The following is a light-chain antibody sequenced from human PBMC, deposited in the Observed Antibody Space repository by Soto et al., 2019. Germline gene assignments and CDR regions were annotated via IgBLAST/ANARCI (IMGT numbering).Light chain of an antibody. Sequence: DIQMTQSPSSVSASVGDRVTITCRASQSISSYLNWYQQKPGKAPKLLIYKASTLKSGVPSRFSGSGSGTEFTLTISRLEPEDFAVYYCQQRSNWPRVTFGQGTRLEIK. J-gene: IGKJ5*01. CDR3: QQRSNWPRVT. CDR2: KAS. CDR1: QSISSY. V-gene: IGKV1-39*01.